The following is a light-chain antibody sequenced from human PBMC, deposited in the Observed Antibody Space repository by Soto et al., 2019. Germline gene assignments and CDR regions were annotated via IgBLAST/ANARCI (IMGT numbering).Light chain of an antibody. Sequence: IVMTQSPLSLPVTPGEPASITFSTSRSILMRNGHNYLDWYLQKLAQSTRVLIYLGSNRACGVRERFSGRGSGTEFTLRISRVEAEDVGVYYCMHTLSVPLPFGGGTKVEVK. V-gene: IGKV2-28*01. J-gene: IGKJ4*01. CDR1: RSILMRNGHNY. CDR3: MHTLSVPLP. CDR2: LGS.